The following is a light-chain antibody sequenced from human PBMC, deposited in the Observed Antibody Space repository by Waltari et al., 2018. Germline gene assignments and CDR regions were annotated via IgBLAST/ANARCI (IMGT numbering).Light chain of an antibody. J-gene: IGKJ1*01. V-gene: IGKV1-6*01. CDR3: LQDYNYPWT. CDR1: QCIRYD. Sequence: AIQMTQSPSSLSASVGDRVTITCRASQCIRYDLGWYQQKPGKAPKLLIYAESSLQSGVPSRFSGSGSGADFTLTISSLQPEDFATYFCLQDYNYPWTFGQGTKVEIK. CDR2: AES.